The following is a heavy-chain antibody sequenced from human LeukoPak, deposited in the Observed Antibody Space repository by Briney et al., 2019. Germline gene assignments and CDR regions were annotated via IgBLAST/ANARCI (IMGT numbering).Heavy chain of an antibody. Sequence: GGSLRLSCAASGFTFDDYAMHWVRQAPGKGLEWVSLISGDGGSTYYADSVKGRFTISRDNSKNSLYLQMNSLRTEDTALYCCANLGPGFDYWGQGTLVTAS. CDR1: GFTFDDYA. V-gene: IGHV3-43*02. J-gene: IGHJ4*02. CDR3: ANLGPGFDY. CDR2: ISGDGGST.